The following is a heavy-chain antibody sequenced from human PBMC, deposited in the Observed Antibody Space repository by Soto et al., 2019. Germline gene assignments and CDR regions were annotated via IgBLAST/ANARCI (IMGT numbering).Heavy chain of an antibody. J-gene: IGHJ6*02. CDR3: ARGVLRFLEWSFLLDV. D-gene: IGHD3-3*01. CDR2: IIPIFGTA. Sequence: QVQLVQSGAEVKKPGSSVKVSCKASGGTFSSYAISWVRQAPGQGLEWMGGIIPIFGTANYAQKFQGRVTITADKSTSTAYMELSSLRSDDMAVHYCARGVLRFLEWSFLLDVWGQGTTVTVSS. V-gene: IGHV1-69*06. CDR1: GGTFSSYA.